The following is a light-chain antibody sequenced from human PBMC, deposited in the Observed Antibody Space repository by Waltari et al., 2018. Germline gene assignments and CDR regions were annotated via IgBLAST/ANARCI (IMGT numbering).Light chain of an antibody. CDR2: DNN. CDR1: RSNLWNYY. V-gene: IGLV1-51*01. CDR3: ATWDNSLSDVV. Sequence: QSVLTQPPSVSAAPGQKVTIPCSGSRSNLWNYYVSWYHQLPGAAPKLLIYDNNKRPSGIPDRFSASKSGTSATLGITGLQIGDEADYYCATWDNSLSDVVFGGGTKLTVL. J-gene: IGLJ2*01.